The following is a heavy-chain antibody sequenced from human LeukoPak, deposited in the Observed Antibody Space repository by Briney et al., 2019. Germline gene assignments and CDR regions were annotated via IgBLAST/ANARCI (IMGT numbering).Heavy chain of an antibody. V-gene: IGHV4-59*08. D-gene: IGHD1-26*01. Sequence: SETLSLTCTVSGDSISAYYWSWVRQPPGKGLEWIAFVHKTGSVNYNPSLKSRATISMDTSNSQFSLHVNSVTAADTAVYYCTKYGGSPANYFDSWGPGTLVTVSP. CDR1: GDSISAYY. J-gene: IGHJ4*02. CDR2: VHKTGSV. CDR3: TKYGGSPANYFDS.